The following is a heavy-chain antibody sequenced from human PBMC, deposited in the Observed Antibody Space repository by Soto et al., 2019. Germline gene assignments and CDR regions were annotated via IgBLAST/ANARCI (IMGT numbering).Heavy chain of an antibody. D-gene: IGHD1-26*01. Sequence: QVQLVQSGAEVKKPGASVMASCKASGYTFNSYSIHWVRQAPGQGLEWMGVADSSGGTTIYAQKFQGRVTMTRDTSTRTVYMELSSLRSEDTAVYYCVRSRGVGISKSSFGYWGQGTLVTVSS. V-gene: IGHV1-46*02. CDR2: ADSSGGTT. J-gene: IGHJ4*02. CDR1: GYTFNSYS. CDR3: VRSRGVGISKSSFGY.